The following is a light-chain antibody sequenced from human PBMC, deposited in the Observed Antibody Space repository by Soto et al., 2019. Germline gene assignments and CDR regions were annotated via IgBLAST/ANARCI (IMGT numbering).Light chain of an antibody. CDR2: DVS. CDR1: SSDVGGYNY. V-gene: IGLV2-14*01. Sequence: SALTQPASVSGSPGQSITISCTGTSSDVGGYNYVSWYQQHPGKAPKLMIYDVSNRPSGVSNRFSGSKSGNTASLTISGLQAEDEADYYCSSYTSSSTLVFGTGNKLTVL. J-gene: IGLJ1*01. CDR3: SSYTSSSTLV.